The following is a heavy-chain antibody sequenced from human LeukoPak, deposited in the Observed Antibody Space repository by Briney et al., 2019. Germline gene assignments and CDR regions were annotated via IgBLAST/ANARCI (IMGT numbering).Heavy chain of an antibody. Sequence: GASLRLSCAAPGFTFSSYAMSWVRQAPGKGLEWVSAISGSGGSTYYADSVKGRFTISRDNSKNTLYLQMNSLRAEDTAVYYCAKDQKSGVDTAMASWGQGTLVTVSS. J-gene: IGHJ4*02. V-gene: IGHV3-23*01. D-gene: IGHD5-18*01. CDR1: GFTFSSYA. CDR2: ISGSGGST. CDR3: AKDQKSGVDTAMAS.